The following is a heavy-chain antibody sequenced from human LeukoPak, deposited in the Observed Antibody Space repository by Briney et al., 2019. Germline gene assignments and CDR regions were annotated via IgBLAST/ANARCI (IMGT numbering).Heavy chain of an antibody. V-gene: IGHV4-34*01. D-gene: IGHD6-19*01. CDR3: ARGGGYSSGWFSY. CDR2: INHSGST. J-gene: IGHJ4*02. Sequence: SETLSLTCTVSGGSFSGHYWSWIRQPPGKGVEWIGEINHSGSTNYNPSLKSRVTISVDTSKNQFSLKLSSVTAADTAVYYCARGGGYSSGWFSYWGQGTLVTVSS. CDR1: GGSFSGHY.